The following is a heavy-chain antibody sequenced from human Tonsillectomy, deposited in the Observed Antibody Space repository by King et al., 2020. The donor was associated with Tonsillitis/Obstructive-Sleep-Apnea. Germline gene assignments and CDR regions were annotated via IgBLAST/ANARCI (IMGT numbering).Heavy chain of an antibody. Sequence: VQLVESGGGLVQPGGSRRLSCAASGFTFNLYAMSWVRQAPGKGLEWVSSITANGGDADYADSVKGRFTISRDNSKDTLFLQMNSRRADDTAIYFCVKNWNVPDYWGPGTLVTVSS. CDR3: VKNWNVPDY. CDR1: GFTFNLYA. CDR2: ITANGGDA. V-gene: IGHV3-23*04. D-gene: IGHD1-1*01. J-gene: IGHJ4*01.